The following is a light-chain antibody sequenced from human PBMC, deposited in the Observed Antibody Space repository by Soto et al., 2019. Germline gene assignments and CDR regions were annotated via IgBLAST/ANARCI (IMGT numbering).Light chain of an antibody. V-gene: IGKV3-15*01. Sequence: EIVMTQSPATLSVSPGERATLSCRASQSVSSNLAWYQQKPGQAPRLLIYGASTRAIGIPARFSGSGSGTEFTLTISSLQSEDFEVYYCQQYNNWPWTFGQGTKVEIK. J-gene: IGKJ1*01. CDR2: GAS. CDR1: QSVSSN. CDR3: QQYNNWPWT.